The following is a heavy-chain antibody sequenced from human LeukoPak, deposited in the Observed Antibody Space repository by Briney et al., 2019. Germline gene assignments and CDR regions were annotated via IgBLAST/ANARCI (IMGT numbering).Heavy chain of an antibody. CDR3: AREGYYGAFDI. V-gene: IGHV3-69-1*01. Sequence: GGSLRLSCAASGLTVSNNYMNWVRQAPGKGLEWVSYISLPSTIYYADSVKGRFTVSRDNAKISLYLQMNSLRDEDTAVYYCAREGYYGAFDIWGQGTMVTVSS. CDR2: ISLPSTI. CDR1: GLTVSNNY. J-gene: IGHJ3*02. D-gene: IGHD3-10*01.